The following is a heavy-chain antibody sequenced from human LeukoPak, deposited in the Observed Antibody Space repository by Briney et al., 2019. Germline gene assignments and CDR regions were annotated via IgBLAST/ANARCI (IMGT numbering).Heavy chain of an antibody. V-gene: IGHV1-46*01. D-gene: IGHD6-19*01. CDR1: GYTFTSYY. CDR3: ARVLFYSSGNKSNRVDY. Sequence: ASVQFSCKASGYTFTSYYMHWVRPAPGQGLEWRGIINPSGGSTSYAQKFQGRVTMTRDMSTSTVYMELSSLRSEDTAVYYCARVLFYSSGNKSNRVDYWGQGTLVTVSS. J-gene: IGHJ4*02. CDR2: INPSGGST.